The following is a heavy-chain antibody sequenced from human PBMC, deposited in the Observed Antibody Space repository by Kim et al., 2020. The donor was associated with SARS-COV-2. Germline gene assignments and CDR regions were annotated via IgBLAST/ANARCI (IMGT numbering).Heavy chain of an antibody. CDR1: GGSFSGYY. V-gene: IGHV4-34*01. D-gene: IGHD6-6*01. Sequence: SETLSLTCAVYGGSFSGYYWSWIRQPPGKGLEWIGEINHSGSTNYNPSLKSRVTISVDTSKNQFSLKLSSVTAADTAVYYCARGPGYGFIAARPFDYWG. CDR2: INHSGST. J-gene: IGHJ4*01. CDR3: ARGPGYGFIAARPFDY.